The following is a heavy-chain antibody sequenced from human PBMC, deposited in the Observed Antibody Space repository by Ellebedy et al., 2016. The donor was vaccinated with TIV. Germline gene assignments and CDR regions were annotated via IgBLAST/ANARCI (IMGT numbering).Heavy chain of an antibody. V-gene: IGHV3-30*02. J-gene: IGHJ6*03. CDR3: ARDPHGGYLDV. CDR2: IRHDGINK. CDR1: EFTFRMYG. D-gene: IGHD5-24*01. Sequence: GGSLRLXCEASEFTFRMYGMHWVRQAPGKGLEWVAFIRHDGINKNYADSVKGRFTISRDNAKNMLYLQMSSLRGEDMAVYYCARDPHGGYLDVWGKGTTVTVSS.